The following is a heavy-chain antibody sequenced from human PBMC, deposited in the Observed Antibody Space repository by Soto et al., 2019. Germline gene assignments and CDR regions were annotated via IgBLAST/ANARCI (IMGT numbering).Heavy chain of an antibody. J-gene: IGHJ4*02. V-gene: IGHV5-10-1*01. Sequence: ESLKISVKGSGDSFAGYWITWVRQIPGKGLEWMGRIDPSDSQTYYSPSFRGHVTISAAKSITTVFLQWSSLRASDTAMYYCARQIYDSDSGPNFQYYFDSWGQGTLVTVSS. CDR3: ARQIYDSDSGPNFQYYFDS. CDR2: IDPSDSQT. D-gene: IGHD3-22*01. CDR1: GDSFAGYW.